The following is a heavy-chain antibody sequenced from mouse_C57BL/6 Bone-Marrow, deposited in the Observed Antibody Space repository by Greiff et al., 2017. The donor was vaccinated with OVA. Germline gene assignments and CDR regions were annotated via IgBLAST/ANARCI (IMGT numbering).Heavy chain of an antibody. V-gene: IGHV1-50*01. Sequence: QVQLQQPGAELVKPGASVKLSCKASGYTFTSYWMQWVKQRPGQGLEWIGEIDPSDSYTNYNQKFKGKATLTVDTSSSTAYMPLSSLTSEDSAVYYCARREDYYGGSPVCWGQSTTLTVSS. CDR1: GYTFTSYW. D-gene: IGHD1-1*01. J-gene: IGHJ2*01. CDR3: ARREDYYGGSPVC. CDR2: IDPSDSYT.